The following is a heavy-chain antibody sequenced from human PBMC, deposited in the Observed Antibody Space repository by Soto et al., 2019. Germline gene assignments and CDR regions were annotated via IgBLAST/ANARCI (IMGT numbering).Heavy chain of an antibody. CDR1: GYSFTSYW. Sequence: GESLKISCKGSGYSFTSYWIGWVRQMPGKGLEWMGIIYPGDSDTRYGPSFQGQVTISADKSISTAYLQWSSLKASDTAMYYCARLGLRVGVPSYYYYGMDVWGQGTTVTVSS. CDR2: IYPGDSDT. CDR3: ARLGLRVGVPSYYYYGMDV. D-gene: IGHD3-16*01. V-gene: IGHV5-51*01. J-gene: IGHJ6*02.